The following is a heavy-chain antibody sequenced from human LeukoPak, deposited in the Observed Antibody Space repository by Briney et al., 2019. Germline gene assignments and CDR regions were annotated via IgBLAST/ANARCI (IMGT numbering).Heavy chain of an antibody. CDR1: GGPITSYY. J-gene: IGHJ3*02. V-gene: IGHV4-59*08. CDR3: ARQTYSSGSAAFDI. Sequence: SETLSLTCTVSGGPITSYYWTWIRQPPGKGLEWIGYIYHSGSTNCNPSLKSGVTISVDTSKNRFSLKMSSVTAADTAVYYCARQTYSSGSAAFDIWGQGTMVTVSS. CDR2: IYHSGST. D-gene: IGHD6-19*01.